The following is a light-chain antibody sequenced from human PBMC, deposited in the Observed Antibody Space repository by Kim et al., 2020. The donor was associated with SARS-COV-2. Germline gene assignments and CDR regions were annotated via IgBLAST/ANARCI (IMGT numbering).Light chain of an antibody. CDR2: SNN. Sequence: GQRVTISCSGSSSNIGSNTVNWYQQLPETAPKLLIYSNNQRPSGVPDRFSGSKSGTSASLAISVLQSEDEADYYCATWDDSLNGVVFGGGTQLTVL. V-gene: IGLV1-44*01. CDR1: SSNIGSNT. J-gene: IGLJ2*01. CDR3: ATWDDSLNGVV.